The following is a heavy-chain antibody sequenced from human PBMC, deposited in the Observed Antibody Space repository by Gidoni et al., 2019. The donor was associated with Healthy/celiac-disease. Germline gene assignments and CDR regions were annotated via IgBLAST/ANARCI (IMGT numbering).Heavy chain of an antibody. V-gene: IGHV1-69*14. Sequence: QLQLVQSGAVVTKPGYAVKVSCKASGGTFRRYAISWVLQDPGHGLEWMGGITPIAGTANYAQKFQGRVTITADKSTSTAYMELSSLRSEDTAVYYCASGTKGGGNWNFDLWGRGTLVTVSS. CDR3: ASGTKGGGNWNFDL. CDR1: GGTFRRYA. D-gene: IGHD2-15*01. CDR2: ITPIAGTA. J-gene: IGHJ2*01.